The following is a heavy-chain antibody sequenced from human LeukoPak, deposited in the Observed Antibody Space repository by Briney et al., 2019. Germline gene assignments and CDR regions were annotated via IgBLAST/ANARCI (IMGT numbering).Heavy chain of an antibody. D-gene: IGHD1-7*01. J-gene: IGHJ4*02. Sequence: SETLSLTCTVSGGSISSSSYYWGWIRQPPGKGLEWIGSIYYSGSTYYNPSLKSRVTISVDASENQLSLRLNSVTAADTAVYYCARGLTGTTIDYWGQGTLVTVSS. V-gene: IGHV4-39*07. CDR3: ARGLTGTTIDY. CDR2: IYYSGST. CDR1: GGSISSSSYY.